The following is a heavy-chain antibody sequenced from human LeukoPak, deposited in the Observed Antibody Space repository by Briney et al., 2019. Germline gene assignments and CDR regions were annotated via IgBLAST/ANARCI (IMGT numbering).Heavy chain of an antibody. Sequence: SETLSLTCTVSGGSISSRDYSWNWIRQSPGKGLEWIGSVYHNGNTFYKASLKSRVSISLDTSKHQFSLRLSSVTAADTAVYYCARDIVGTTAGDDYYGIDVWGQGTTVTVS. J-gene: IGHJ6*02. CDR1: GGSISSRDYS. CDR3: ARDIVGTTAGDDYYGIDV. V-gene: IGHV4-30-4*01. CDR2: VYHNGNT. D-gene: IGHD1-26*01.